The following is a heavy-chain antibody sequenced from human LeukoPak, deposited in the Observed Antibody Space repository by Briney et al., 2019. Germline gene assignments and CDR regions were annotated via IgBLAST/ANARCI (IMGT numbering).Heavy chain of an antibody. CDR3: AKGTDDFWSGHPRLVSYYYYGMDV. CDR1: GFTFSSYA. CDR2: ISGSGGST. V-gene: IGHV3-23*01. D-gene: IGHD3-3*01. Sequence: GGSLRLSCAASGFTFSSYAMSWVRQAPGKGLEWVSAISGSGGSTYYADSVEGRFTISRDNSKNTLYLQMNSLRAEDTAVYYCAKGTDDFWSGHPRLVSYYYYGMDVWGQGTTVTVSS. J-gene: IGHJ6*02.